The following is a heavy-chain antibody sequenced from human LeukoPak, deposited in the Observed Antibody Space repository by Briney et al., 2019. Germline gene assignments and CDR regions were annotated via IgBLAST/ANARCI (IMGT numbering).Heavy chain of an antibody. CDR1: GYTFTDYY. V-gene: IGHV1-2*02. D-gene: IGHD6-19*01. J-gene: IGHJ6*02. CDR3: ARVGWSRIAVAGPRYYGMDV. Sequence: GASVKVSCAASGYTFTDYYMNWVRQAPGQGLEWMGWINTNSGGTNYAQKFKGRVTMTRDTSISTAYMYLSRLRSDDTAVYYCARVGWSRIAVAGPRYYGMDVWGQGTTVTVSS. CDR2: INTNSGGT.